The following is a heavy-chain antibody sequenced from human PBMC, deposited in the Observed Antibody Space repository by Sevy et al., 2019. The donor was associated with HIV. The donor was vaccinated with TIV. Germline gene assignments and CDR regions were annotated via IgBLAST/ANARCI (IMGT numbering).Heavy chain of an antibody. J-gene: IGHJ4*02. Sequence: RGSLRLSCAASGFTFSSYAMNWVRQAPGKGLEGVSTISGGGDSTYYPDSVKGRFTISRDNSKSTLYLQISSLRAEDAAVHYCAKDRSGDYFDYWGQGTLVGVSS. CDR2: ISGGGDST. CDR1: GFTFSSYA. D-gene: IGHD6-25*01. V-gene: IGHV3-23*01. CDR3: AKDRSGDYFDY.